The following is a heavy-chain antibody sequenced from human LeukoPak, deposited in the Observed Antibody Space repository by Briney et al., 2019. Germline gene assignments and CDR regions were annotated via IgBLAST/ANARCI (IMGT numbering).Heavy chain of an antibody. CDR2: IKQDGSDI. Sequence: PGGSLRLSCAASGFTFSNYWMSWVRQAPGKGLEWVANIKQDGSDIYYVDSVKGRFTISRDNAKNSLYLQMNSLRAEDTAVYYCAVRENDFWSGVDYWGQGTLVTVSS. CDR1: GFTFSNYW. J-gene: IGHJ4*02. CDR3: AVRENDFWSGVDY. D-gene: IGHD3-3*01. V-gene: IGHV3-7*03.